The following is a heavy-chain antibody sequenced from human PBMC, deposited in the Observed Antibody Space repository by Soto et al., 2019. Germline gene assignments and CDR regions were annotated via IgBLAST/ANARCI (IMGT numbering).Heavy chain of an antibody. CDR1: GYTFSSYA. J-gene: IGHJ3*02. CDR2: IIPIFGTA. D-gene: IGHD2-2*01. Sequence: GALVNVSCKASGYTFSSYAISWGRQAPGQGLEWMGGIIPIFGTANYAQKFQGRVTITADESTSTAYMELSSLRSEDTAVYYCAGYIPRYCSRTSCSFEAFDIWGQGTMVTVS. V-gene: IGHV1-69*13. CDR3: AGYIPRYCSRTSCSFEAFDI.